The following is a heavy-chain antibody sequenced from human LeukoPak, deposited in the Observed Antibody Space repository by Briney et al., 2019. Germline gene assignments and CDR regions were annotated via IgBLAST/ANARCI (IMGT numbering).Heavy chain of an antibody. V-gene: IGHV1-46*01. J-gene: IGHJ6*02. CDR2: INPSGGST. CDR3: AKETARNYRYIVVVPAARAYGMDV. Sequence: ASVKVSCKASGYTFTSYYMHWVRQAPGQGLEWMGIINPSGGSTSYAQKFQGRVTMTRDTSTSTVYMELNSLRAEDTAVYYCAKETARNYRYIVVVPAARAYGMDVWGQRTTVTVSS. D-gene: IGHD2-2*01. CDR1: GYTFTSYY.